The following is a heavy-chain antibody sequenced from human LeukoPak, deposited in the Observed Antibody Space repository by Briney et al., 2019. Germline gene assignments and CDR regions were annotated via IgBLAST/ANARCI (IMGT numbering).Heavy chain of an antibody. CDR2: INHSGST. Sequence: SETLSLTCAVYGGSFSGYYWSWIRQPPGKGLEWIGEINHSGSTNYNPSLKSRVTISVDTSKNQFSLKLSSVTAADTAVYYCARGYVSTRARYSGSSRSFDYWGQGTLVTVSS. CDR1: GGSFSGYY. V-gene: IGHV4-34*01. D-gene: IGHD1-26*01. J-gene: IGHJ4*02. CDR3: ARGYVSTRARYSGSSRSFDY.